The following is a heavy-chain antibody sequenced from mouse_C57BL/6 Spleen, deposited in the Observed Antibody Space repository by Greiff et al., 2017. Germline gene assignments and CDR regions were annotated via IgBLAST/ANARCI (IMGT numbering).Heavy chain of an antibody. CDR1: GYTFTGYW. CDR3: ARGAYYYGSSYGYFDV. J-gene: IGHJ1*03. CDR2: ILPGSGST. Sequence: VQLVESGAELMKPGASVKLSCKATGYTFTGYWIEWVKQRPGHGLEWIGEILPGSGSTNYNEKFKGKATFTADTSSNTAYMQLSSLTTEDSAIYYCARGAYYYGSSYGYFDVWGTGTTVTVSS. V-gene: IGHV1-9*01. D-gene: IGHD1-1*01.